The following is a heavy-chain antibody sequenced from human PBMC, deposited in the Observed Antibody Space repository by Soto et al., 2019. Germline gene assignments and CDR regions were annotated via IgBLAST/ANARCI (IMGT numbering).Heavy chain of an antibody. Sequence: SETLSLTCAVSGGSISSSNWWSWVRQPPGKGLEWIGEIYHSGSTNYNPSLKSRVTISVDKSKNQFSLKLSSVTAADTAVYYCARDVIAVAGTHVLDYWGQGTLVTVSS. J-gene: IGHJ4*02. CDR3: ARDVIAVAGTHVLDY. CDR1: GGSISSSNW. CDR2: IYHSGST. V-gene: IGHV4-4*02. D-gene: IGHD6-19*01.